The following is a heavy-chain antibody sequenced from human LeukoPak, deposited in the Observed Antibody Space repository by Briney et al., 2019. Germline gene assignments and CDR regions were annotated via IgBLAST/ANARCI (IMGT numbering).Heavy chain of an antibody. Sequence: PSETLSLTCTVSGGSISSSSYSWGWIRQPPGKGREWIASIYYSGSTYYNPSLKSRVTISVDKSKNQFSLKLSFVTAADTAVYYCARGPYASGTYGRRGWVHYMDVWGKGTTVTISS. CDR2: IYYSGST. J-gene: IGHJ6*03. CDR1: GGSISSSSYS. CDR3: ARGPYASGTYGRRGWVHYMDV. V-gene: IGHV4-39*01. D-gene: IGHD3-10*01.